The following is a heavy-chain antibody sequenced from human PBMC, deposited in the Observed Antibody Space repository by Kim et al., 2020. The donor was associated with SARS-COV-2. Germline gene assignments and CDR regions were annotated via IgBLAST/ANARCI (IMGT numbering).Heavy chain of an antibody. CDR3: ASDAPRRCSGGSCYSDYYGMDV. Sequence: ASVKVSCKASGYTFTSYAMNWVRQAPGQGLEWMGWINTNTGNPTYAQGFTGRFVFSLDTSVSTAYLQISSLKAEDTAVYFCASDAPRRCSGGSCYSDYYGMDVWGQGTTVTVSS. D-gene: IGHD2-15*01. J-gene: IGHJ6*02. V-gene: IGHV7-4-1*02. CDR2: INTNTGNP. CDR1: GYTFTSYA.